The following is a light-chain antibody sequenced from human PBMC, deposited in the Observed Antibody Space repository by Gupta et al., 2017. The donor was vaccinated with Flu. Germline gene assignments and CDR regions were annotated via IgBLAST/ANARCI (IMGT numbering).Light chain of an antibody. J-gene: IGLJ3*02. V-gene: IGLV3-1*01. CDR2: QNG. CDR1: RAKD. CDR3: QAWNSGTWV. Sequence: RAKDACWYQQKPGQTPGMLIYQNGKRSSGIPERFSGSSSGNRAWLTITGTQHRDEAEYYCQAWNSGTWVFGGGTKLSVL.